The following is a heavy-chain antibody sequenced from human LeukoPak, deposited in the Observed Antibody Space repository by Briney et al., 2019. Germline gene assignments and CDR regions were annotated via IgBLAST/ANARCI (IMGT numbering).Heavy chain of an antibody. CDR3: PRDSGTYNWFDP. CDR2: IDKKDSDYAT. J-gene: IGHJ5*02. D-gene: IGHD1-26*01. CDR1: GYTFSGSA. Sequence: PGGSLKLSCAASGYTFSGSAIHWVRQSSGKGLEWVGQIDKKDSDYATATDYAASVKARFTLSRDDSVNPAYLQMKSMKTEDTALYYCPRDSGTYNWFDPWGQGTLVTVSS. V-gene: IGHV3-73*01.